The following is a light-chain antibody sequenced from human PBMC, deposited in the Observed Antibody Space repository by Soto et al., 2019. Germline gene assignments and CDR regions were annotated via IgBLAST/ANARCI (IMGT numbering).Light chain of an antibody. CDR2: AAS. V-gene: IGKV1-12*01. CDR1: QYISRW. Sequence: DIQMTQSPSSVSASVGDRVTITCRASQYISRWLAWYQQKPGKATKLLIYAASSLQSGVPSRFSGSGSGTDFTLTISSLQPEDFATYYCQQANSFPLTFGGGTKVEIK. CDR3: QQANSFPLT. J-gene: IGKJ4*01.